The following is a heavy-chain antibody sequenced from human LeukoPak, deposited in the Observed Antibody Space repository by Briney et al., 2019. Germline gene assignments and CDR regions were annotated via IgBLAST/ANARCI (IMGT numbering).Heavy chain of an antibody. CDR1: GYSFSDFA. J-gene: IGHJ4*02. CDR3: ARSIWYNRQYYFDS. CDR2: INAGNGKT. D-gene: IGHD6-13*01. Sequence: ASVKVSCKASGYSFSDFAMHWVRQAPGQSLEWMAWINAGNGKTKYSQKFQGRAIITRDTSATTAYMDLSSLTSEDTAVYYCARSIWYNRQYYFDSWGQGTLVTVSS. V-gene: IGHV1-3*01.